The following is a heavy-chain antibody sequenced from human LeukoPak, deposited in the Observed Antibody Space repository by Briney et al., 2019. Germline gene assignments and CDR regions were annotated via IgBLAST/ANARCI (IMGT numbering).Heavy chain of an antibody. CDR2: ISSSGSTI. CDR1: GFAFSDYY. J-gene: IGHJ4*02. V-gene: IGHV3-11*04. CDR3: ARSHSVTASPFDY. Sequence: GGSLRLSCAASGFAFSDYYMSWIRQAPGKGLEWVSYISSSGSTIYYADSVKGRFTISRDNAKNSLYLQMNSLRAEDTAVYYRARSHSVTASPFDYWGQGTLVTVSS. D-gene: IGHD2-21*02.